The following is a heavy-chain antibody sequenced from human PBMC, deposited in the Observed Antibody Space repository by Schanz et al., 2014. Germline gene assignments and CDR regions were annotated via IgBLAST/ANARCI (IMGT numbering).Heavy chain of an antibody. CDR2: INPSGGST. CDR3: VTEKRMESGTWAKAFDI. D-gene: IGHD3-3*01. V-gene: IGHV1-46*01. Sequence: QVQLVQSGAEVKKPGVSVKVSCKASGYTFTTYYIHWVRQAPGQGLEWMGIINPSGGSTSYAQKFQGRVTMTRDTSTSTVYMELSSLRSEDTAVYYCVTEKRMESGTWAKAFDIWGQGTWVTVSS. J-gene: IGHJ3*02. CDR1: GYTFTTYY.